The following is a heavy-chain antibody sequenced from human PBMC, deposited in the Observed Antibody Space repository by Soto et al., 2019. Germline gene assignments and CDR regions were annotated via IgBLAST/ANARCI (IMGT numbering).Heavy chain of an antibody. J-gene: IGHJ3*02. V-gene: IGHV4-39*02. D-gene: IGHD1-26*01. CDR3: ARDDSGSYSGAFDI. CDR2: IFHGGKT. CDR1: GGSIKINSYC. Sequence: SETLSLTCNVSGGSIKINSYCWGWIRQPPGKGLEWIGSIFHGGKTYYNPSLKRQVTMSVDTSTNHFSLKLNSVTAADSAVYYCARDDSGSYSGAFDIWGQGTMVTVSS.